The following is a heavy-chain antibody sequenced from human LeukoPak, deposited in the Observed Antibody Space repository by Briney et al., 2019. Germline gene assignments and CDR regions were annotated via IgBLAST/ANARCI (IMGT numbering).Heavy chain of an antibody. J-gene: IGHJ4*02. Sequence: SETLSLTCTVSGGSISSSSYYWGWLRQPPGKGLEWIASIYYSGSTYYNPSLKSRLTILLDTSKNQFSLKLNSVTAADTAMYYCARQSSSSRPNFDYWGQGILVTTSS. D-gene: IGHD6-6*01. CDR2: IYYSGST. CDR3: ARQSSSSRPNFDY. V-gene: IGHV4-39*01. CDR1: GGSISSSSYY.